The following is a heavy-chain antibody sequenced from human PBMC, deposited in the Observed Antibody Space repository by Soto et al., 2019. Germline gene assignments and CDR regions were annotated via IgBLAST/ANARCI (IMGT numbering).Heavy chain of an antibody. CDR2: VYYSGST. CDR3: ARDTRPSH. Sequence: PSETLSLTCTVSGASISIYYWSWIRQPPGKGLEWIGYVYYSGSTNYNPSLKSRVTISVDTSKNQFSLKLSSVTAADTAMHYCARDTRPSHWGQGTLVRVSS. J-gene: IGHJ4*02. D-gene: IGHD1-1*01. CDR1: GASISIYY. V-gene: IGHV4-59*01.